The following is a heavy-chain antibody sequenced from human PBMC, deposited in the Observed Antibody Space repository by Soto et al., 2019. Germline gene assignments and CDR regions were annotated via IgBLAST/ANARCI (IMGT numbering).Heavy chain of an antibody. CDR3: ARGPAYIDGWRTFDL. CDR1: YDSFRRADHY. CDR2: TYYTGDT. D-gene: IGHD6-19*01. J-gene: IGHJ4*02. V-gene: IGHV4-30-4*02. Sequence: PSETLSLTCTVSYDSFRRADHYWSWIRQPSGKRPEWIGYTYYTGDTKYNPALRSRVTMSEDTSKNQFSLRLSSVTEADTAVYFCARGPAYIDGWRTFDLWGRGILVTVSS.